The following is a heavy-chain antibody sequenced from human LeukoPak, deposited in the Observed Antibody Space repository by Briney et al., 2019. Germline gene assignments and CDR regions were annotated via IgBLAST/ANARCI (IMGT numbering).Heavy chain of an antibody. V-gene: IGHV1-46*01. Sequence: ASVKNSRKASGYTFTNYYIHWVRQAPGQGLEWVGLINPNGGNTGYAQRFQGRVTVTTDTSTSTVYMELNSLGSEDTAVYYCAKSWNYYDISGDDALDIWGQGTMVTVSS. D-gene: IGHD3-22*01. CDR3: AKSWNYYDISGDDALDI. CDR2: INPNGGNT. CDR1: GYTFTNYY. J-gene: IGHJ3*02.